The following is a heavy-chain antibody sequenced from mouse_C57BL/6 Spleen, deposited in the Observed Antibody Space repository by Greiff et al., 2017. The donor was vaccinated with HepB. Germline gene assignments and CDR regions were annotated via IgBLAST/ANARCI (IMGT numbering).Heavy chain of an antibody. CDR2: IDPSDSYT. V-gene: IGHV1-50*01. D-gene: IGHD4-1*01. Sequence: QVQLQEPGAELVKPGASVKLSCKASGYTFTSYWMQWVKQRPGQGLEWIGVIDPSDSYTNYNQKFKGKATLTVDTSSSTAYMQLSSLTSEDSAVYYCARGELGWYFDVWGTGTTVTVSS. CDR1: GYTFTSYW. CDR3: ARGELGWYFDV. J-gene: IGHJ1*03.